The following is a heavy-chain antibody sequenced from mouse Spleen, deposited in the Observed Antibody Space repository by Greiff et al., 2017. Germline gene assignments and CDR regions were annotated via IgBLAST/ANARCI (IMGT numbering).Heavy chain of an antibody. CDR1: GYSFTGYY. D-gene: IGHD1-1*01. J-gene: IGHJ3*01. CDR3: ARRDYYGSPLFAY. V-gene: IGHV1-42*01. CDR2: INPSTGGT. Sequence: EVKLVESGPELVKPGASVKISCKASGYSFTGYYMNWVKQSPEKSLEWIGEINPSTGGTTYNQKFKAKATLTVDKSSSTAYMQLKSLTSEDSAVYYCARRDYYGSPLFAYWGQGTLVTVSA.